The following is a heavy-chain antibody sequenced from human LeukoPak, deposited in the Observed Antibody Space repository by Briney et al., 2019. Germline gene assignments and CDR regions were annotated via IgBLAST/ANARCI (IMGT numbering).Heavy chain of an antibody. CDR3: ARETHDYGDYADAFDI. CDR1: GFTFDDYG. J-gene: IGHJ3*02. V-gene: IGHV3-20*04. CDR2: INWNGDTI. Sequence: GGSLRLSCAASGFTFDDYGMTWVRHAPGKGLEWVSGINWNGDTIGYADSVKGRFTISRDNAKNSLYLQMNSLRAEDTALYYCARETHDYGDYADAFDIWGQGTMVTVSS. D-gene: IGHD4-17*01.